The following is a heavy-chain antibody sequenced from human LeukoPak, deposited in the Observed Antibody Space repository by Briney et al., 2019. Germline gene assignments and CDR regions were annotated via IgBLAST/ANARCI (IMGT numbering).Heavy chain of an antibody. J-gene: IGHJ5*02. CDR1: GFTSSSYA. CDR2: ISGSGGST. V-gene: IGHV3-23*01. Sequence: GGSLRLSCAASGFTSSSYAMSWVRQAPGKELEWVSAISGSGGSTYYADSVKGRFTISRDNSKNTLYLQMNSLRAEDTAVYYCAKDSPPGYSSGWYWFDPWGQGTLVTVSS. D-gene: IGHD6-19*01. CDR3: AKDSPPGYSSGWYWFDP.